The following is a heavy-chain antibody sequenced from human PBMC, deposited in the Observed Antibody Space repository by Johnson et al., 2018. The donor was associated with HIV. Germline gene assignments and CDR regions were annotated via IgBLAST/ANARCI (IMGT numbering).Heavy chain of an antibody. J-gene: IGHJ3*02. D-gene: IGHD6-25*01. CDR1: GFTFSSYA. CDR2: IKSRTDGGTT. Sequence: VQLVESGGGLIQPGGSLRLSCAASGFTFSSYAMNWVRQAPGKGLEWVGRIKSRTDGGTTDYTAPVKGRFTIARDDSKNTLYLQMNSLKTEDTAGYFCTTGRMGSAYAVDIWGQGAMVTVSS. CDR3: TTGRMGSAYAVDI. V-gene: IGHV3-15*01.